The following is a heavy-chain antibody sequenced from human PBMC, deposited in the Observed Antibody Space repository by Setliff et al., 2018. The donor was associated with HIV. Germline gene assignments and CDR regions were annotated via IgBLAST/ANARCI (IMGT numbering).Heavy chain of an antibody. CDR2: IYYSGST. CDR1: GGSISSNTYY. V-gene: IGHV4-39*01. D-gene: IGHD3-9*01. Sequence: SETLSLTCAVSGGSISSNTYYWGWIRQHPGKGLEWIGSIYYSGSTYYNPSLKSRVTISVDTSKNPFSLKLSSVTAADTAVYYCARQGAGIQVRYFDWPWDPWTLDFDIWGRGTLVTVSS. J-gene: IGHJ2*01. CDR3: ARQGAGIQVRYFDWPWDPWTLDFDI.